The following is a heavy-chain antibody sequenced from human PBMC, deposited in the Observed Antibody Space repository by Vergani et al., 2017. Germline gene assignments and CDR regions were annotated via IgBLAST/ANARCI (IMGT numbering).Heavy chain of an antibody. D-gene: IGHD4-23*01. V-gene: IGHV3-23*04. J-gene: IGHJ6*02. CDR3: AKRYYGGNSEYYYYYYGMDV. CDR1: GFTFSDYY. CDR2: ISGSGGST. Sequence: VQLVESGVCLVKPGGSLRLSCAASGFTFSDYYMSWIRQAPGKGLEWVSAISGSGGSTYYADSVKGRFTISRDNSKNTLYLQMNSLRAEDTAVYYCAKRYYGGNSEYYYYYYGMDVWGQGTTVTVSS.